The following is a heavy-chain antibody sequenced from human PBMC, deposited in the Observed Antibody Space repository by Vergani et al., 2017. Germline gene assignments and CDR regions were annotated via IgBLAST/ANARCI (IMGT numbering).Heavy chain of an antibody. CDR1: GFTFNSYG. Sequence: QVQLVEPGGGVVQPGGSLRLSCAASGFTFNSYGMHWVRQAPGKGLEWVASIRSDESRRYYGDSMEGPFTISRDNSKNTLYLQMNSLRVEDTAVYYRARAYGRYDWFDYWGQRTLVTVSS. V-gene: IGHV3-30*02. CDR3: ARAYGRYDWFDY. CDR2: IRSDESRR. D-gene: IGHD1-20*01. J-gene: IGHJ4*01.